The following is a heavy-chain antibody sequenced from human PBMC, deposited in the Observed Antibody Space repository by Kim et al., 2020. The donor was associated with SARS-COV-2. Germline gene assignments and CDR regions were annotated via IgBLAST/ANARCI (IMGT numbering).Heavy chain of an antibody. D-gene: IGHD3-22*01. Sequence: SLKSRVTISVDTSKNQFSLKLSSVTAADTAVYYCERLNYYDSSGYYEFDYWGQGTLVTVSS. J-gene: IGHJ4*02. CDR3: ERLNYYDSSGYYEFDY. V-gene: IGHV4-39*01.